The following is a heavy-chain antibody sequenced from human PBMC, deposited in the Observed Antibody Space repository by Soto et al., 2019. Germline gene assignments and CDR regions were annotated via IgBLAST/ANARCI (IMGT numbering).Heavy chain of an antibody. CDR2: INWNSGSI. D-gene: IGHD6-6*01. J-gene: IGHJ4*02. CDR1: GFTLDDYA. Sequence: SLRLSCAASGFTLDDYAMHWVRQAPGKGLEWVSGINWNSGSIGYADSVKGRFTISRDNAKNSLYLQMNSLRTEDTALYYCAKDINYSASSGFDYWGQGTLVTVSS. V-gene: IGHV3-9*01. CDR3: AKDINYSASSGFDY.